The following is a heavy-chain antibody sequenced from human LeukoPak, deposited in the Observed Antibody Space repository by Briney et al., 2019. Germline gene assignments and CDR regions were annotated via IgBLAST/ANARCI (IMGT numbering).Heavy chain of an antibody. CDR2: ISSSSSTI. CDR1: GFTFSSYS. Sequence: QSGGSLRLSCAASGFTFSSYSMNWVRQAPGKGLEWVSYISSSSSTIYYADSVKGRFTISRDNAKNSLYLQMNSLRAEDTAVYYCARDHWYGGNSVHDYWGQGTLVTVSS. CDR3: ARDHWYGGNSVHDY. D-gene: IGHD4-23*01. J-gene: IGHJ4*02. V-gene: IGHV3-48*01.